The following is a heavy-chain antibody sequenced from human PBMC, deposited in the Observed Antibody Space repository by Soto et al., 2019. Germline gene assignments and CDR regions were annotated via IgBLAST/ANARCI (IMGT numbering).Heavy chain of an antibody. Sequence: SETLSLTCTVSGGTISSYYWSWIRQPPGKGLEWIGYFYYGGSTNYNPSLKSRVTISIDTSKNLFSLRLFSVTAADTAVYYCAGGYSSVAFDVWGQGAMVTVSS. V-gene: IGHV4-59*01. CDR2: FYYGGST. D-gene: IGHD6-19*01. CDR1: GGTISSYY. J-gene: IGHJ3*01. CDR3: AGGYSSVAFDV.